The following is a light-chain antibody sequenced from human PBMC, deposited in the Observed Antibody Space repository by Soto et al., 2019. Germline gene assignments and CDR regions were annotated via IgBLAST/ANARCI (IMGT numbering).Light chain of an antibody. V-gene: IGKV3-15*01. J-gene: IGKJ1*01. CDR3: QQYNNCPLWT. Sequence: EIVMTQSPATLSVSPGERATLSCRASQSVSSNLAWYQQKPGQAPRLLIYGASTRATGIPARFSGSGSGTEFTLTISSLQSEDFAVYYCQQYNNCPLWTFCQGTKLEIK. CDR2: GAS. CDR1: QSVSSN.